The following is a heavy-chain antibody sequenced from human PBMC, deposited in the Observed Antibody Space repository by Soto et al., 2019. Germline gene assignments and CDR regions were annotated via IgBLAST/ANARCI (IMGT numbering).Heavy chain of an antibody. J-gene: IGHJ5*02. Sequence: EVQLVESGGGLVKPGGSLRLSRAASGFTFSTYTMNWVRQTPGKGLEWVSSISSGSNYIYYADSLKGRFTISRDNAKNSLYLQMNSLRVEDTAVYYCARDYGKLNPWGQGTLVTVSS. CDR3: ARDYGKLNP. V-gene: IGHV3-21*01. CDR2: ISSGSNYI. CDR1: GFTFSTYT. D-gene: IGHD2-15*01.